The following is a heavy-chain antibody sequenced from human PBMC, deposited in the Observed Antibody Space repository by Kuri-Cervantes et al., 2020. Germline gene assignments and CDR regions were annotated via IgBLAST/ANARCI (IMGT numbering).Heavy chain of an antibody. V-gene: IGHV1-8*01. CDR3: ARGPNSILWWWG. Sequence: ASVKVSCKASGDIFTSIEINWVRQATGQGLEWMAWMNPKSGNTGYAQKLQGRVTMTRNTSISTAYMELSSLRSEDTAVYYCARGPNSILWWWGWGQGTLVTVSS. CDR1: GDIFTSIE. J-gene: IGHJ4*02. D-gene: IGHD2-21*01. CDR2: MNPKSGNT.